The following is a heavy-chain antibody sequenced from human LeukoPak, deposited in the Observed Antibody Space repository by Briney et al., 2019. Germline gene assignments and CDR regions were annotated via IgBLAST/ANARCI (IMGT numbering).Heavy chain of an antibody. CDR1: GYTFTGYY. D-gene: IGHD2-15*01. V-gene: IGHV1-2*02. CDR2: INPNSGGT. Sequence: ASVKVSCKASGYTFTGYYMHWVRQAPGQGLEWMGWINPNSGGTNYAQKFQGGVTMTRDTSISTAYMELSRLRSDDTAVYYCARLRLYCSGGSCSRNPRYFDYWGQGTLVTVSS. CDR3: ARLRLYCSGGSCSRNPRYFDY. J-gene: IGHJ4*02.